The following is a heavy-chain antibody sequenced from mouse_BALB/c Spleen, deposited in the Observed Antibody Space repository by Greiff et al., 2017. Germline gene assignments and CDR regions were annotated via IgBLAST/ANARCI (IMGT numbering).Heavy chain of an antibody. Sequence: EVKLMESGGGLVQPGGSLKLSCAASGFTFSSYGMSWVRQTPDKRLELVATINSNGGSTYYPDSVKGRFTISRDNAKNTLYLQMSSLKSEDTAMYYCARDGNWFAYWGQGTLVTVSA. CDR1: GFTFSSYG. CDR2: INSNGGST. CDR3: ARDGNWFAY. D-gene: IGHD2-1*01. V-gene: IGHV5-6-3*01. J-gene: IGHJ3*01.